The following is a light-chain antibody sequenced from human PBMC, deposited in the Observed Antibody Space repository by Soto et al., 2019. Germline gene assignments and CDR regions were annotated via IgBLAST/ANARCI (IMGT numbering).Light chain of an antibody. J-gene: IGKJ1*01. V-gene: IGKV2-30*01. CDR1: QGLVSADGNTY. CDR3: LQGSHWPWT. CDR2: RVS. Sequence: DVVMAQSPLSLPVIVGQPASISCRSSQGLVSADGNTYLNWYQQRPGQSPRRLIYRVSNRDSGVPDRFRGSGSGSDFTLKISRVEAEDVGVYYCLQGSHWPWTFGQGTKVEI.